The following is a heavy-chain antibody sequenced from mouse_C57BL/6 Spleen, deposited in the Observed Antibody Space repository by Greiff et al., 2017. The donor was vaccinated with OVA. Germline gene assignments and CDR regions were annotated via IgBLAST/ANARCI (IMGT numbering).Heavy chain of an antibody. CDR1: GFTFSDYY. Sequence: EVQRVESEGGLVQPGSSMKLSCTASGFTFSDYYMAWVRQVPEKGLEWVANINYDGSSTYYLDSLKSRFIISRDNAKNILYLQMSSLKSEDTATYYCARPYMGAMDYWGQGTSVTVSS. CDR2: INYDGSST. D-gene: IGHD4-1*01. J-gene: IGHJ4*01. V-gene: IGHV5-16*01. CDR3: ARPYMGAMDY.